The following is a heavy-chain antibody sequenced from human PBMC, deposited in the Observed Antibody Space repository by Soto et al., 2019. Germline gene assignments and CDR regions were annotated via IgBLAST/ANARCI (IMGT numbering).Heavy chain of an antibody. CDR1: GFTFSSYA. CDR2: ISGSGGST. D-gene: IGHD2-15*01. V-gene: IGHV3-23*01. J-gene: IGHJ4*02. CDR3: GKNAAHIVVVAATVDY. Sequence: GGSLRLSCAASGFTFSSYAMSWVRQAPGKGLERVSAISGSGGSTYYADSVKGRFTISRDNSKNTLYLQMNSLRAEDTAVYYCGKNAAHIVVVAATVDYWGQGTLVTVSS.